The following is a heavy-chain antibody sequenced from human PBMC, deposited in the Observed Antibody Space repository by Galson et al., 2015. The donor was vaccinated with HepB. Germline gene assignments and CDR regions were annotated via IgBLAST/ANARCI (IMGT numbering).Heavy chain of an antibody. Sequence: SLRLSCAASGFTFSSYAMHWVRQAPGKGLEWVAVISYDGSNKYYADSVKGRFTISRDNSKNTLYLQMNSLRAEDTAVYYCARGLSSGYSYWGDREDYWGQGTLVTVSS. CDR2: ISYDGSNK. V-gene: IGHV3-30-3*01. CDR1: GFTFSSYA. J-gene: IGHJ4*02. D-gene: IGHD5-18*01. CDR3: ARGLSSGYSYWGDREDY.